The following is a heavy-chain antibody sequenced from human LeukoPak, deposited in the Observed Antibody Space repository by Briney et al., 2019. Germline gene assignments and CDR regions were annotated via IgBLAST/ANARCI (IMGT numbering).Heavy chain of an antibody. CDR2: FGTSGITI. V-gene: IGHV3-48*01. CDR1: GFTFSGYI. CDR3: ARDQWLDY. D-gene: IGHD6-19*01. J-gene: IGHJ4*02. Sequence: GGSLRLSCAAPGFTFSGYIMNWVRQAPGKGLEWVSFFGTSGITIYYADSVKGRFTVSRDNAKNSLYLQMNSLRAEDTAVYYCARDQWLDYWGRGTLGTVSS.